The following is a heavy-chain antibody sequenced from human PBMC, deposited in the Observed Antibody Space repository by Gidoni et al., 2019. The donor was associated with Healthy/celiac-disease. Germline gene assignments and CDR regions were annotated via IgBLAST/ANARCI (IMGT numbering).Heavy chain of an antibody. CDR2: IGTAGDT. Sequence: EVQLVESGGGLVQPGGSLRLSCAASGFTFSSYDMHWVRQATGKGLEWVSAIGTAGDTYYPGSVKGRFTISRENAKNSLYLQMNSLRAGDTAVYYCARGIVGAPYFDYWGQGTLVTVSS. J-gene: IGHJ4*02. CDR1: GFTFSSYD. CDR3: ARGIVGAPYFDY. D-gene: IGHD1-26*01. V-gene: IGHV3-13*04.